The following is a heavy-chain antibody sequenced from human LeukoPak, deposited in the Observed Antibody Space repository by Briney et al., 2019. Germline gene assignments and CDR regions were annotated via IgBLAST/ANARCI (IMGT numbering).Heavy chain of an antibody. CDR3: GGSGY. Sequence: SETLSLTCTLSGASISSSGYYWPWIRKQPGKGVEWIGSMYYSGRTYYSPSLRSRPSISLDTSKHQFSLNLISVTAADTAVYYCGGSGYWGQGTLVTVSS. J-gene: IGHJ4*02. CDR2: MYYSGRT. CDR1: GASISSSGYY. D-gene: IGHD3-10*01. V-gene: IGHV4-31*03.